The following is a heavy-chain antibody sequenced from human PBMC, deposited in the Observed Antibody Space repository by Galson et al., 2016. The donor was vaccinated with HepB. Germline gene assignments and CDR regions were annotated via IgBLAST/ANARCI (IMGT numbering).Heavy chain of an antibody. V-gene: IGHV3-7*03. D-gene: IGHD3-22*01. CDR2: IKEDGSEK. CDR1: GFTFSDYW. Sequence: SLRLSCAASGFTFSDYWMNWVRQAPGKGLEWVANIKEDGSEKNHMYSVKARFTISRDNAKNSLYLQMNSLRAEDTAVYYCVRQMNDDSSAYRPFDFWGQGTLVTVSS. CDR3: VRQMNDDSSAYRPFDF. J-gene: IGHJ4*02.